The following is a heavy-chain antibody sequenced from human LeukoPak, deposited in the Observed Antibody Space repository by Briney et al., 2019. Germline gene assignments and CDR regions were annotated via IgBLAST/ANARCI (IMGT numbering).Heavy chain of an antibody. V-gene: IGHV1-46*01. CDR3: AREYSNSQFDY. D-gene: IGHD6-13*01. CDR2: INPSNGST. J-gene: IGHJ4*02. Sequence: ASVKVSCKASGYTFTIYYIHWVRQAPGQGLEWMAIINPSNGSTSYAQKFQGRVTMTRDTSTSTVYMELSSLRSEDTAMYYCAREYSNSQFDYWGQGTLVTVSS. CDR1: GYTFTIYY.